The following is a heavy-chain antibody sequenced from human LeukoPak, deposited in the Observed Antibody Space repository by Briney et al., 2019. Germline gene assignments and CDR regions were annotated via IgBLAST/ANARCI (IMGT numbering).Heavy chain of an antibody. V-gene: IGHV3-21*01. CDR2: ISSSSSYI. CDR3: ARVKATYYYDSSGYFDY. Sequence: GGSLRLSCAASGFTVSSNSMNWVRQAPGKGLEWVSSISSSSSYIYYADSVKGRFTISRDNAKNSLYLQMNSLRAEDTAVYYCARVKATYYYDSSGYFDYWGQGTLVTVSS. CDR1: GFTVSSNS. J-gene: IGHJ4*02. D-gene: IGHD3-22*01.